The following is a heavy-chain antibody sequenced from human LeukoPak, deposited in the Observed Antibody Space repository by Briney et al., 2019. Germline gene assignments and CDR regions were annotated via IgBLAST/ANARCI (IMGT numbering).Heavy chain of an antibody. V-gene: IGHV3-48*02. CDR3: ATGPGYSRAWYSGY. CDR1: GFTFSSYS. CDR2: ISSSSSTI. Sequence: GGSLRLSCAASGFTFSSYSMNWVRQASGKGLEWVSYISSSSSTIYYADSVKGRFTISRDNAKNSLYLQMNSLRDEDTAVYYCATGPGYSRAWYSGYWGQGTLVTVSS. D-gene: IGHD6-19*01. J-gene: IGHJ4*02.